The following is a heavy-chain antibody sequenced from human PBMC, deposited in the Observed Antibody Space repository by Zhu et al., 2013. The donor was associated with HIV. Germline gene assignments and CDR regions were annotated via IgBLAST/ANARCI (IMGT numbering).Heavy chain of an antibody. D-gene: IGHD2-21*01. Sequence: EVQLVESGGGLVQPGGSLRLSCAASGFTFSSYEMNWVRQAPGKGLEWVSYISSSGSTIYYADSVKGRFTISRDNAKNSLYLQMNSLRAEDTAVYYCASLRPPLYCGGDCYSVLWGLAPWSLSPQ. V-gene: IGHV3-48*03. CDR3: ASLRPPLYCGGDCYSVL. J-gene: IGHJ2*01. CDR2: ISSSGSTI. CDR1: GFTFSSYE.